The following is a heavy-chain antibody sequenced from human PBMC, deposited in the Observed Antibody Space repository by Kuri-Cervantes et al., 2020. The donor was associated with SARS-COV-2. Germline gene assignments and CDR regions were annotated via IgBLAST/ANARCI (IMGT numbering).Heavy chain of an antibody. J-gene: IGHJ3*02. Sequence: SETLSLTCAVSGYSISSGYYWGWIRQPPGKGLEWIGSIYHSGSTYDNPSLKSRVTISVDTSKNQFSLKLSSVTAADTAVYYCARPLVGAYDAFDIWGQGTMVTVSS. CDR1: GYSISSGYY. V-gene: IGHV4-38-2*01. CDR2: IYHSGST. D-gene: IGHD1-26*01. CDR3: ARPLVGAYDAFDI.